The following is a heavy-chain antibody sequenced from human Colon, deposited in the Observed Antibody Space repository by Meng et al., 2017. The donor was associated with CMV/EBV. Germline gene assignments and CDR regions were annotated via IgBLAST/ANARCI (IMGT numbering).Heavy chain of an antibody. V-gene: IGHV1-2*02. CDR2: INPNSGGT. CDR1: GYTFTGYY. D-gene: IGHD3-22*01. CDR3: ATVSSGYYLYFQH. Sequence: QGRLGQAGAEGKKPGASVKVSCQASGYTFTGYYMHWVRQAPGQGLEWMGWINPNSGGTNYAQKFQGRVTMTRDTSISTAYMELSRLRSDDTAVYYCATVSSGYYLYFQHWGQGTLVTVSS. J-gene: IGHJ1*01.